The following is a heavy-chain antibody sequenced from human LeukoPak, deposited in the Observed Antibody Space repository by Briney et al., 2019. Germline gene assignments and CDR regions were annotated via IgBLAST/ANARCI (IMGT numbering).Heavy chain of an antibody. CDR3: ARAAGYFGVVIPNWFDP. Sequence: WGSLRLSCAASGFTFSSYCMNWVRQAPGKGLEWVSAISSSSSYIYYADSVKGRFTISRDNAKNSLYLQMNSLRAEDTAVYYCARAAGYFGVVIPNWFDPWGQGTLVTVSS. CDR2: ISSSSSYI. D-gene: IGHD3-3*01. J-gene: IGHJ5*02. V-gene: IGHV3-21*01. CDR1: GFTFSSYC.